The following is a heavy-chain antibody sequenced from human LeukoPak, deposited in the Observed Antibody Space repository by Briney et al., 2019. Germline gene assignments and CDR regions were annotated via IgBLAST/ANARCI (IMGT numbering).Heavy chain of an antibody. V-gene: IGHV1-2*02. CDR1: GYTFTGYY. J-gene: IGHJ6*02. CDR3: ARPHVLRYFDWSQYYGMDV. CDR2: INPNSGGT. D-gene: IGHD3-9*01. Sequence: ASVKVSCKASGYTFTGYYMHWVRQAPGQGLEWMGWINPNSGGTNYAQKFQGRVTMTRDTSISTAYMELSKLRSDDTAVYYCARPHVLRYFDWSQYYGMDVWGQGTTVTVSS.